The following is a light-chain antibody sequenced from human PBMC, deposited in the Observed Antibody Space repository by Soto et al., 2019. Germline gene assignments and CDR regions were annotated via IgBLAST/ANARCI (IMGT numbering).Light chain of an antibody. CDR2: HAS. J-gene: IGKJ1*01. CDR1: QSISNW. V-gene: IGKV1-5*01. CDR3: QQYNSYS. Sequence: DIQMTQSPSTLPAYVGERVGITCRASQSISNWLAWYQQKPGTAPKVLIYHASNLQSGVPSRFSGSGSGTEFTLTISSMQPDDFANYHCQQYNSYSFGKGTKVDIK.